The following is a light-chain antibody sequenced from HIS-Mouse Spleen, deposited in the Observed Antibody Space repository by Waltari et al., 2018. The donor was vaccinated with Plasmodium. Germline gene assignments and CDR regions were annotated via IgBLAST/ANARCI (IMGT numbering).Light chain of an antibody. Sequence: AIRMTQSPSSFSASPGARVTITCRASQGISSYLAWYQQKPGKAPKLLIYAASTLQSGVPSRFSGSGSGTDFTLTISCLQSEDFATYYCQQYYSYLLTFGGGTKVEIK. CDR3: QQYYSYLLT. V-gene: IGKV1-8*01. CDR1: QGISSY. CDR2: AAS. J-gene: IGKJ4*01.